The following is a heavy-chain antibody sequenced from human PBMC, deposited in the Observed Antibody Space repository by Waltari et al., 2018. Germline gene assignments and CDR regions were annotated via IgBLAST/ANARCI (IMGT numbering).Heavy chain of an antibody. Sequence: EVQLVESGGGLVQPGGSLRLSCAASGLTLRSYWMHWVRQAPGKGLVWCARIEFDGSGTSYADSVKGRFTISRDNAKNTVYLQMNSVRAEDTAVYYCIRDFGEPGATNVFDIWGQGTMVTVSS. D-gene: IGHD3-16*01. CDR2: IEFDGSGT. CDR1: GLTLRSYW. J-gene: IGHJ3*02. CDR3: IRDFGEPGATNVFDI. V-gene: IGHV3-74*01.